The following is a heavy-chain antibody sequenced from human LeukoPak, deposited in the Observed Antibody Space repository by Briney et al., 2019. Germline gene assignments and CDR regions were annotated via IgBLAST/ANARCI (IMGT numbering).Heavy chain of an antibody. CDR3: TRIFYYGTRGFDPDF. Sequence: GRSLRLSCAASGFTFSNYGMHWVRQAPGKGLEWVAVIWSDGSYKNYADSVKGRFTISRDNSKNSLYLQMNSLTTEDTAVYYCTRIFYYGTRGFDPDFWGQGTLVTVSS. CDR2: IWSDGSYK. V-gene: IGHV3-33*01. D-gene: IGHD3-10*01. J-gene: IGHJ4*02. CDR1: GFTFSNYG.